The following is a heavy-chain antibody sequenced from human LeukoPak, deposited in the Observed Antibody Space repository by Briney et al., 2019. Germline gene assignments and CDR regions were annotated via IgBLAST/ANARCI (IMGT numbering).Heavy chain of an antibody. CDR1: GGSIRSSSYF. CDR2: VYYSGST. J-gene: IGHJ3*01. CDR3: AGRNDYVLTGNYRRDDDFDF. V-gene: IGHV4-39*01. Sequence: SETLSLTCTVSGGSIRSSSYFWGWIRQPTGKGLEGIGSVYYSGSTYYNPSLKSRVTISVDTSKNQFSLKLTSVTAADTAVYYCAGRNDYVLTGNYRRDDDFDFWGQGTMVTVSS. D-gene: IGHD3-9*01.